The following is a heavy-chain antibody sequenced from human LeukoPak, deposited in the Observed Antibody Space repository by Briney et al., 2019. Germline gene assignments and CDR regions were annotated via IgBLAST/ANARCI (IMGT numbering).Heavy chain of an antibody. Sequence: SETLSLTCTVSGGSISSGSYYWSWIRQPPGKGLEWIGYIYYSGSTNYNPSLKSRVTISVDTSKNQFSLKLSSVTAADTAVYYCAREGSSGLDYWGQGTLVTVSS. V-gene: IGHV4-61*01. D-gene: IGHD6-19*01. J-gene: IGHJ4*02. CDR3: AREGSSGLDY. CDR2: IYYSGST. CDR1: GGSISSGSYY.